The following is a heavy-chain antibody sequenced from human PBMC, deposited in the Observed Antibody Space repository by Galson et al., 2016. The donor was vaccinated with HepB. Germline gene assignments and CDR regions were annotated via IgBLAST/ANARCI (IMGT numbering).Heavy chain of an antibody. CDR1: GGSISRSAYY. V-gene: IGHV4-39*01. D-gene: IGHD1-26*01. CDR2: IHYSGST. Sequence: SETLSLTCTVSGGSISRSAYYWGWIRQPPGKELEWIGSIHYSGSTSYYASLKSRVTISVDTSKNQFSLNLRSVTAADTAVYYCARHSGVSSVTYQGIDYWGQGTLVTVSS. J-gene: IGHJ4*02. CDR3: ARHSGVSSVTYQGIDY.